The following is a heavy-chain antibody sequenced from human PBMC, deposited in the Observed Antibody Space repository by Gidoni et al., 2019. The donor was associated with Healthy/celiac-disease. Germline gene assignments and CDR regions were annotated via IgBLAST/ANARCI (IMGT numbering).Heavy chain of an antibody. CDR2: ISWNSGSI. CDR1: GFTFDDYA. Sequence: EVQLVESGGGLVQPGRSLRLSCAASGFTFDDYAMHWVRQAPGKGLEWGSGISWNSGSIGYADSVKGRFTISRDNAKNSLYLQMNSLRAEDTALYYCAKDSHYYDSSGYYDYWGQGTLVTVSS. CDR3: AKDSHYYDSSGYYDY. V-gene: IGHV3-9*01. D-gene: IGHD3-22*01. J-gene: IGHJ4*02.